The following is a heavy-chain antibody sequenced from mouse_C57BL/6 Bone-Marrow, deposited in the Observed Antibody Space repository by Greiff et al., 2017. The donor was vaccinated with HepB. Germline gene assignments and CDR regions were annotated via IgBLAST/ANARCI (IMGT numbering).Heavy chain of an antibody. CDR3: ARRSSGYVGMDY. CDR2: IHPNSGST. CDR1: GYTFTSYW. D-gene: IGHD3-2*02. J-gene: IGHJ4*01. Sequence: QVQLQQSGAELVKPGASVKLSCKASGYTFTSYWMHWVKQRPGQGLEWIGMIHPNSGSTNYNEKFKSKATLTVDKSSSTAYMQLSSLTSEDSAVYYCARRSSGYVGMDYWGQGTSVTVSS. V-gene: IGHV1-64*01.